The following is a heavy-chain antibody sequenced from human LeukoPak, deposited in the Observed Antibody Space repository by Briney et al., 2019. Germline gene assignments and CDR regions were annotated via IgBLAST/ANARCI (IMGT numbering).Heavy chain of an antibody. J-gene: IGHJ6*03. V-gene: IGHV3-30*04. D-gene: IGHD1-26*01. CDR2: ISYDGSNK. CDR3: ARDRTPMDFSGSYHPMDV. CDR1: GFTFSSYA. Sequence: PGGSLRLSCAASGFTFSSYAMHWVRQAPGKGLEWVAVISYDGSNKYYADSVKGRFTISRDNSKNTLYLQMNSLRAEDTAVYYCARDRTPMDFSGSYHPMDVWGKGTTVTVSS.